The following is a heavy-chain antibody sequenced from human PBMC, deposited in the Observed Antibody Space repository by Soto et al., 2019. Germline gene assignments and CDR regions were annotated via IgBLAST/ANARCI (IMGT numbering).Heavy chain of an antibody. D-gene: IGHD4-4*01. Sequence: QLQLQESGSGLVKPSQTLSLTCAVSGGSISSGGYSWSWIRQPPGKGLEWIGYIYHSGSTYYNPSLKRRVXIXVHXSKNQFSLKLSSVTAADTAVYYCARGMTTVTTIDYWGQGTLVTVSS. V-gene: IGHV4-30-2*01. J-gene: IGHJ4*02. CDR1: GGSISSGGYS. CDR3: ARGMTTVTTIDY. CDR2: IYHSGST.